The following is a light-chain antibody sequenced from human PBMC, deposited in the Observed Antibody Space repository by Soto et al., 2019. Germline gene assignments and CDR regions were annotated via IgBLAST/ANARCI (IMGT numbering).Light chain of an antibody. CDR3: LLHYGDAWV. CDR1: TGTVTSGHS. V-gene: IGLV7-43*01. Sequence: QTVVTQEPSLTVSPGGTVTLTCASSTGTVTSGHSPNWFQQKPGQAPRALIYNTRNKHSWTPARFSGSLLGGKAALTLSDVXXEDXAEYYCLLHYGDAWVFGGGTKLTVL. J-gene: IGLJ3*02. CDR2: NTR.